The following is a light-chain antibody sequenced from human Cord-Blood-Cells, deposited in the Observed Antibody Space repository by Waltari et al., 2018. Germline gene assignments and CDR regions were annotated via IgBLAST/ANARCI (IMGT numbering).Light chain of an antibody. CDR3: CSYAGSSTWV. CDR2: EGS. V-gene: IGLV2-23*01. Sequence: QSALTQPASVSGSPRQSIPISCTGTTRDVGSYNLVSLYQQHPGKAPKLMIYEGSKRPSGVSNRFSGSKSGNTASLTIAGLQAEDEADYYCCSYAGSSTWVFGGGTKLTVL. CDR1: TRDVGSYNL. J-gene: IGLJ3*02.